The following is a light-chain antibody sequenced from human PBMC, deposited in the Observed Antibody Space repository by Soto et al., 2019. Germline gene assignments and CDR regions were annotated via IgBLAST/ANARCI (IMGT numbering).Light chain of an antibody. CDR1: SGHSSYA. V-gene: IGLV4-69*01. CDR2: LNSDGSH. CDR3: QTWGTGIVV. Sequence: QSVLTQSPSASASLGASVKLTRTLSSGHSSYAIAWHQQQPEKGPRYLMKLNSDGSHSKGDGIPDRLSGSSSGAERYLTISSLQSEDEADYYCQTWGTGIVVFGGGTKLTVL. J-gene: IGLJ2*01.